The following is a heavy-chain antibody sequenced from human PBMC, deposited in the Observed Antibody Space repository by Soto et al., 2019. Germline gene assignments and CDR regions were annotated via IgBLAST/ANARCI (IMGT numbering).Heavy chain of an antibody. J-gene: IGHJ5*02. V-gene: IGHV4-4*02. D-gene: IGHD6-19*01. CDR2: MSHSGPT. Sequence: QLQESGPGLVKPSGTLSLTCAVSGGSVTTNYWWGWVRQSPVTGLEGIGDMSHSGPTNYSPSPKSRGTLSVDTSKNQFCPELKSVTAADTAVYFWGMRRGWYTILSWGQGTLVTVSS. CDR1: GGSVTTNYW. CDR3: GMRRGWYTILS.